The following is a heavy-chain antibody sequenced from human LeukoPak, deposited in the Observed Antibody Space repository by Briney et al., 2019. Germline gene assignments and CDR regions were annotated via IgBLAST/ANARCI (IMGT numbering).Heavy chain of an antibody. CDR1: GGPFSGHG. Sequence: SVKVSCKVSGGPFSGHGISWVRQAPGEGLEWMGGITAIYETTDYAERFQGRVTMTADESTSTFYMELSSLRSEDTAVYYCARGLHSSYYGYGMDFWGQGTTVTVSS. D-gene: IGHD4-11*01. V-gene: IGHV1-69*13. CDR3: ARGLHSSYYGYGMDF. J-gene: IGHJ6*02. CDR2: ITAIYETT.